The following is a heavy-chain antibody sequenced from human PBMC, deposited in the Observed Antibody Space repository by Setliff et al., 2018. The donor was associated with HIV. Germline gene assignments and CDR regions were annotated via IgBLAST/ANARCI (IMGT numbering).Heavy chain of an antibody. CDR2: IYYDGGDQ. CDR1: GFIFSSYG. D-gene: IGHD6-6*01. J-gene: IGHJ4*02. V-gene: IGHV3-30*19. Sequence: PGGSLRLSCAASGFIFSSYGMHWVRQAPGKGLEWVAAIYYDGGDQFYADSVKGRFTISRDNSKNTLHLQMNSLRGEDTAIYYCAKDRFSGSSSIDCWGQGTLVTVSS. CDR3: AKDRFSGSSSIDC.